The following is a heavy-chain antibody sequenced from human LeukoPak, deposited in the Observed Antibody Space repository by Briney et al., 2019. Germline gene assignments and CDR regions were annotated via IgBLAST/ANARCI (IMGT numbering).Heavy chain of an antibody. CDR2: IFYSGST. CDR3: ARHQDYGGNSFYYYYGMDV. V-gene: IGHV4-59*08. CDR1: GGSISGYY. D-gene: IGHD4-23*01. Sequence: SETLSLTCTVSGGSISGYYWSWIRQPPGKGLDWIGYIFYSGSTNYNPSLRSRVTMSVDTSKNHFSLKLSSVTAADTAVYFCARHQDYGGNSFYYYYGMDVWGLGTTVTVSS. J-gene: IGHJ6*02.